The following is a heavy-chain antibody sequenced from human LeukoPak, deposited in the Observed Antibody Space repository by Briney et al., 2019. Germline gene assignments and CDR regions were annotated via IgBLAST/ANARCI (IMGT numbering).Heavy chain of an antibody. CDR1: GFTFDDYG. D-gene: IGHD3-10*01. CDR2: INWNGGST. J-gene: IGHJ6*02. V-gene: IGHV3-20*04. CDR3: ARDSSGDYYYGMDV. Sequence: PGGSLRLSCAASGFTFDDYGMSWVRHAPGKGLEWVSGINWNGGSTVYADSVKGRFTISRDNAKNSLYLQMNSLRAEDTALYYCARDSSGDYYYGMDVWGQGTTVTVSS.